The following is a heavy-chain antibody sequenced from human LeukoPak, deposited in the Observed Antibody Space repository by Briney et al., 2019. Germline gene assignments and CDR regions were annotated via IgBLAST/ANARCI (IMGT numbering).Heavy chain of an antibody. CDR1: GFTFSSYA. CDR3: ARCRDPYYYYGMDV. Sequence: GGSLRLSCAASGFTFSSYAMHWVRQAPGKGLEWVAVISYDGSNKYYADSVKGRFTISRDNSKNTLYLQMNSLRAEDTAVYYCARCRDPYYYYGMDVWGQGTTVTASS. J-gene: IGHJ6*02. CDR2: ISYDGSNK. V-gene: IGHV3-30*04.